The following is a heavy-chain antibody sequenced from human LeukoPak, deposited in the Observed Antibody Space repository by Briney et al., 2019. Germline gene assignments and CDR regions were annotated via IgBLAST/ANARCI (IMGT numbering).Heavy chain of an antibody. V-gene: IGHV4-39*01. CDR3: ARRAASAGYFDY. J-gene: IGHJ4*02. CDR1: AGSITSSSYY. Sequence: SETLSLTCTVSAGSITSSSYYWGWIRQPPGKGLEWIGTIYYSGRTYYNPSLKSRVTISVDTSKSQFSLNLSSVTAADTAVYYCARRAASAGYFDYWGQGILVTVSS. D-gene: IGHD6-13*01. CDR2: IYYSGRT.